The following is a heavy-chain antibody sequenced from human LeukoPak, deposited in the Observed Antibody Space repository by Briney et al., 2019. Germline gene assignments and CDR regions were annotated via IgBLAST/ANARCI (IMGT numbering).Heavy chain of an antibody. D-gene: IGHD3-22*01. Sequence: GGSLRLSCAASGFNFDDYGMSWVRQAPGKGLEWVSGINWNGGSTGYADSVKGRFTISRDNAKNSLYLQMNSLRAEDTALYYCARYYDSSGYYYYYYYMDVWGKGTTVTVSS. CDR3: ARYYDSSGYYYYYYYMDV. J-gene: IGHJ6*03. V-gene: IGHV3-20*04. CDR2: INWNGGST. CDR1: GFNFDDYG.